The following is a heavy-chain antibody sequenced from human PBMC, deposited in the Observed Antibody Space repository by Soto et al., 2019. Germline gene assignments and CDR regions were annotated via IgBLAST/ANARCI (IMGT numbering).Heavy chain of an antibody. V-gene: IGHV3-74*01. CDR1: GFTFSYYW. Sequence: EVQLVESGGGLVRPGGSLRLSCAASGFTFSYYWMHWVRQAPGKGLVWVSRIHSDGSSTTYADFVKGRFIISRDNARNTGDLQMTSVRVEDTAVYYCARGDRGAFDLWGQGTVVTVSS. CDR2: IHSDGSST. D-gene: IGHD1-26*01. J-gene: IGHJ3*01. CDR3: ARGDRGAFDL.